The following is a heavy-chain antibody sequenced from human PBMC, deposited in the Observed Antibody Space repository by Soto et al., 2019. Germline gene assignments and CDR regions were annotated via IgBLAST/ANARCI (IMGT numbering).Heavy chain of an antibody. D-gene: IGHD3-16*01. J-gene: IGHJ5*02. CDR2: IYYSGST. V-gene: IGHV4-39*01. CDR1: GGSISSSSYY. CDR3: ARHGAYGEKPIDT. Sequence: SETLSLTCTVSGGSISSSSYYWGWIRQPPGKGLEWIGSIYYSGSTYYNPSLKSRVTISVDTSKNQFSLKLSSVTAADTAVYYCARHGAYGEKPIDTWGQGTLVTVSS.